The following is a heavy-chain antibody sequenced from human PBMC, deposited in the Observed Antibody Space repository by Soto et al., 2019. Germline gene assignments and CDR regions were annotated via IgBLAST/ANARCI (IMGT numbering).Heavy chain of an antibody. V-gene: IGHV1-18*01. CDR1: GYTFTSYG. CDR2: ISAYNGNT. CDR3: ARDAITYYYDSSGYSYYYGMDV. D-gene: IGHD3-22*01. Sequence: VQLVQSGAEVKKPGASVKVSCKASGYTFTSYGISWVRQAPGQGLEWMGWISAYNGNTNYAQKLQGRVTMTTDTSTSTAYMELRSLRSDDTAVYYCARDAITYYYDSSGYSYYYGMDVWGQGTTVTVSS. J-gene: IGHJ6*02.